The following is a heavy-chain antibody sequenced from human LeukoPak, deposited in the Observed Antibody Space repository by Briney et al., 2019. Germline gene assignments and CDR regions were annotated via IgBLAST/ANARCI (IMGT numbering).Heavy chain of an antibody. CDR1: ALTVSSNY. CDR3: ARAIQSHLLKGYFDY. CDR2: IYSDGTP. V-gene: IGHV3-53*01. J-gene: IGHJ4*02. D-gene: IGHD2-2*01. Sequence: GGSLRLSCAPFALTVSSNYMSWVRQAPGKGLEWVSTIYSDGTPYSADSLKGRFTISRDNSKNTLYLRMNSLRAEDTAIYYCARAIQSHLLKGYFDYWGQGALVTVSS.